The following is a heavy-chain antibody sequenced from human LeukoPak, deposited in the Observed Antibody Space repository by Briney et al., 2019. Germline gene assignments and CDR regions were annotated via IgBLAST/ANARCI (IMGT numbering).Heavy chain of an antibody. J-gene: IGHJ2*01. CDR3: ARLGSATVTTGYRYFDL. Sequence: PSETLSLTCTVSGGSISSYYWSWIRQPPGEGLEWIGYIYYSGSTNYNPSLKSRVTISVDTSKNQFSLKLSSVTAADTAVYYCARLGSATVTTGYRYFDLWGRGTLVTVSS. V-gene: IGHV4-59*08. D-gene: IGHD4-17*01. CDR2: IYYSGST. CDR1: GGSISSYY.